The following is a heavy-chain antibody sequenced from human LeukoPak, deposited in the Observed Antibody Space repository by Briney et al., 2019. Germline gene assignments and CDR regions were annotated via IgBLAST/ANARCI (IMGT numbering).Heavy chain of an antibody. CDR3: ARRARGSYFDY. CDR1: GGSVSSGSYY. D-gene: IGHD1-26*01. J-gene: IGHJ4*02. CDR2: IYYSGST. V-gene: IGHV4-61*01. Sequence: SETLSLTCTVSGGSVSSGSYYWSWIRQPLGKGLEWIGYIYYSGSTNYNSSLKSRVTISVDTSKNQFSLKLSSVTAADTAVYYCARRARGSYFDYWGQGTLVTVSS.